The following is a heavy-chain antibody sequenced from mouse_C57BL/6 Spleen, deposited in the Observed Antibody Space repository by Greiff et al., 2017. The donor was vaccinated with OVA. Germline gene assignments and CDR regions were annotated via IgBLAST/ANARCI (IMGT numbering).Heavy chain of an antibody. V-gene: IGHV5-17*01. CDR2: ISSGSSTI. D-gene: IGHD1-1*01. CDR3: ATTVVADYAMDY. CDR1: GFTFSDYG. J-gene: IGHJ4*01. Sequence: EVKLVESGGGLVKPGGSLKLSCAASGFTFSDYGMHWVRQAPEKGLEWVAYISSGSSTIYYADTVKGRFTISRDNAKNTLFLQMTSLRSEDTAMYDCATTVVADYAMDYWGQGTSVTVSS.